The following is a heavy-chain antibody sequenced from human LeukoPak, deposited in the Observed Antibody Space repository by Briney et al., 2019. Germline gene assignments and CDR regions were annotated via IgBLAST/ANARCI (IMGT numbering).Heavy chain of an antibody. CDR2: IYYSGST. D-gene: IGHD3-10*01. V-gene: IGHV4-39*06. CDR1: GGSISSSSYY. Sequence: SETLSLTCTVSGGSISSSSYYWGWIRQPPGKGLEWIGSIYYSGSTYYNPSLKSRVTISVDTSKNQFTLKLSSVTAADTAVYYCARGRGEGRGISMVRGVRAPSYNWFDPWGHGTLVTVSS. J-gene: IGHJ5*02. CDR3: ARGRGEGRGISMVRGVRAPSYNWFDP.